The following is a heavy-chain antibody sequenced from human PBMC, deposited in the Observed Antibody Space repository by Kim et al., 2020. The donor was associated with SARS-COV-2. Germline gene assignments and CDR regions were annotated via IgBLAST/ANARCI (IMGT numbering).Heavy chain of an antibody. CDR2: ISGSGGST. J-gene: IGHJ6*02. CDR1: GFTFSSYA. D-gene: IGHD3-10*01. V-gene: IGHV3-23*01. CDR3: AKAAPVAMVRGVIRYYYYGMVV. Sequence: GGSLRLSCAASGFTFSSYAMSWVRQAPGKGLEWVSAISGSGGSTYYADSVKGRFTISRDNSKNTLYLQMNSLRAEDTAVYYCAKAAPVAMVRGVIRYYYYGMVVWGQGATVTVSS.